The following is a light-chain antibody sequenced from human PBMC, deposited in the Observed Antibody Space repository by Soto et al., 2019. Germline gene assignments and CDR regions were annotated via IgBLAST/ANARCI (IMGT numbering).Light chain of an antibody. CDR1: QSISSY. Sequence: DIQMTQSPSSLSASVGDRVTITCRASQSISSYLNWYQQKPGRAPKLLIYAASSFQSGVPSRFSGSGSGTNFTLTISSLQPADFATYYCQQSYTTPLTFGGGTKVEI. CDR2: AAS. CDR3: QQSYTTPLT. J-gene: IGKJ4*01. V-gene: IGKV1-39*01.